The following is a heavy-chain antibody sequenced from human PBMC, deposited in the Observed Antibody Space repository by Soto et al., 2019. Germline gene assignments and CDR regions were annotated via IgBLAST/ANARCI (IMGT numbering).Heavy chain of an antibody. CDR3: ARVHLWSSTTIAMVGFDY. Sequence: PGGSLRLSCAASGFTFSSYSMNWVRQAPGKGLEWVSSISSSSSYIYYADSVKGRFTISRDNAKNSLYLQMNSLRAEDTAVYYCARVHLWSSTTIAMVGFDYWGQGTLVTVSS. D-gene: IGHD2-2*01. V-gene: IGHV3-21*01. J-gene: IGHJ4*02. CDR2: ISSSSSYI. CDR1: GFTFSSYS.